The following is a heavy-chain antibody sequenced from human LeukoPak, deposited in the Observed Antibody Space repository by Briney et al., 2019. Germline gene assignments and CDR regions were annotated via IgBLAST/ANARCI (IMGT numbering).Heavy chain of an antibody. J-gene: IGHJ6*02. V-gene: IGHV1-8*01. CDR3: AREALDYDILTGYYRSHYYYGMDA. D-gene: IGHD3-9*01. CDR2: MNPNSGNT. CDR1: GYTFTSYD. Sequence: ASVKVSCKASGYTFTSYDINWVRQATGQGLEWMGWMNPNSGNTGYAQKFQGRVTMTRNTSISTAYMELSSLRSEDTAVYYCAREALDYDILTGYYRSHYYYGMDAWGQGTTVTVSS.